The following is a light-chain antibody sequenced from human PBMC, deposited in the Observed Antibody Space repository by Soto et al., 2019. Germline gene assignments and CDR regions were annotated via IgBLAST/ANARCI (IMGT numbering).Light chain of an antibody. CDR1: QSALYRSNKKND. Sequence: IVMTQSPDSLAVSLGERATINCKSSQSALYRSNKKNDLAWYQQKRGQPPQLLIYWASTRESGVPDRFSGSGSGTDFTLTISSLHAEDVAIYYCKQYYGTPFSFGQGTRLEIK. CDR3: KQYYGTPFS. J-gene: IGKJ5*01. CDR2: WAS. V-gene: IGKV4-1*01.